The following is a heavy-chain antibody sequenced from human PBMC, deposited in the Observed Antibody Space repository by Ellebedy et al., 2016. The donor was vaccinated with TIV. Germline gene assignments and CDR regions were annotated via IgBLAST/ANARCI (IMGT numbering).Heavy chain of an antibody. CDR1: GYTFTDYY. CDR2: INPNSGGP. CDR3: ARDGAVTTVFDY. J-gene: IGHJ4*02. V-gene: IGHV1-2*04. Sequence: AASVKVSCKASGYTFTDYYIHWVRQAPGQGLEWMGWINPNSGGPNYAQKFQGWVTMTRDTSISTAYMELNRLRSDDTALYYCARDGAVTTVFDYWGQGTLVTVSS. D-gene: IGHD4-17*01.